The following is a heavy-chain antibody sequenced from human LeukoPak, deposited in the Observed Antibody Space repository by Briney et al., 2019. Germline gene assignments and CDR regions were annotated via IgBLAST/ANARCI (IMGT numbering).Heavy chain of an antibody. D-gene: IGHD3-3*01. J-gene: IGHJ4*02. CDR3: ARVVYFDFWSGYPDY. CDR2: IIPIFGTA. Sequence: ASVKVSCKASGGTFSSYAISWVRQAPGQGLEWMGVIIPIFGTANYAQKFQGRVTITTDESTSTAYMELSSLRSEDTAVYYCARVVYFDFWSGYPDYWGQRTLVTVSS. CDR1: GGTFSSYA. V-gene: IGHV1-69*05.